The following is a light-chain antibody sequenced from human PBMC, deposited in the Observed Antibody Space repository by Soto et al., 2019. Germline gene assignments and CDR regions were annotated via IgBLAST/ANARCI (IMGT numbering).Light chain of an antibody. Sequence: EIVLSLSPGTLSLYPGERATLSCRASQSVSSSYLAWYQQKPGQAPRLLIYGASSRATGIPDRFSGSGSGTDFTLTISRLEPEDFAVYYCQQYGSSPPITFGPGTRLE. J-gene: IGKJ5*01. V-gene: IGKV3-20*01. CDR3: QQYGSSPPIT. CDR2: GAS. CDR1: QSVSSSY.